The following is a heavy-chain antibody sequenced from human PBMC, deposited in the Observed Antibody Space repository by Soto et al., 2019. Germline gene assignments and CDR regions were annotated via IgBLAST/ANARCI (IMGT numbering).Heavy chain of an antibody. CDR3: ARVRMLWYGELSH. Sequence: QVQLVQSGAEVKKPGASVKISCKTSGYTFMTYALHWERQAPGQRPEWMGWINPGNGNTEYSQKLQGRVTITRDTSARTVFMEVANMTSEDTAVYYCARVRMLWYGELSHWGQGTQVIVSA. CDR1: GYTFMTYA. J-gene: IGHJ4*02. V-gene: IGHV1-3*01. D-gene: IGHD3-10*01. CDR2: INPGNGNT.